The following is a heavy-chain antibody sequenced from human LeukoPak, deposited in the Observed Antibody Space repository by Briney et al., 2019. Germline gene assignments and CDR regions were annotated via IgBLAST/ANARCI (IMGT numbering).Heavy chain of an antibody. D-gene: IGHD5-12*01. Sequence: GGSLRLSCAASGFTFSSYAMSWVRQAPGKGPEWVSAISGSGGSTYYADSVKGRFTISRDNSKNTLYLQMNSLKAEDTAVYYCAKDRTRRGLDFDYWGQGTLVTVSS. CDR3: AKDRTRRGLDFDY. J-gene: IGHJ4*02. V-gene: IGHV3-23*01. CDR1: GFTFSSYA. CDR2: ISGSGGST.